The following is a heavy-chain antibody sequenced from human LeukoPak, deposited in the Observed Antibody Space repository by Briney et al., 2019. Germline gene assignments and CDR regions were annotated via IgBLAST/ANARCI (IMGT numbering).Heavy chain of an antibody. Sequence: SETLSLTCTVSGGSISSFYWSWIRQPLGKGLEWIGYIYYSGSTSYNPSLKSRVTLSVDTSKHQFSLKLSSVTAADTAVYYCAKSTRTVTYYFDSWGQGTLVTVSS. CDR3: AKSTRTVTYYFDS. J-gene: IGHJ4*02. CDR2: IYYSGST. CDR1: GGSISSFY. V-gene: IGHV4-59*03. D-gene: IGHD1-14*01.